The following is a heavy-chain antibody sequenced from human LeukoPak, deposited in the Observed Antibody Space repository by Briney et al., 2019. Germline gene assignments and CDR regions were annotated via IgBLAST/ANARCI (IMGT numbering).Heavy chain of an antibody. CDR2: LHYSGST. V-gene: IGHV4-59*06. J-gene: IGHJ3*02. D-gene: IGHD3-22*01. CDR1: GGSISSYY. CDR3: ARGLTRIVQNAFDI. Sequence: SETLSLTCTVSGGSISSYYWSWIRQPPGKGLEWIGYLHYSGSTYYNPSLRSRLTFSVDTSKNQFSLDLSSVTAADMAVYYCARGLTRIVQNAFDIWGQGTMVTVSS.